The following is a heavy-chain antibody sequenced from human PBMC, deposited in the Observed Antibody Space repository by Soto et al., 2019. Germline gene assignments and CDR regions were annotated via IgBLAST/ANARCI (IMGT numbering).Heavy chain of an antibody. V-gene: IGHV3-23*01. CDR2: ISGSGGST. J-gene: IGHJ4*02. D-gene: IGHD3-22*01. CDR3: AKFHDGDSSGYPYYFDY. Sequence: PGGYLRLSCAASGFTFSSYAMSWVRQAPGKGLEWVSGISGSGGSTYYADSVKGRFTISRDNSKNTLYLQMNSLRAEDTAVYYCAKFHDGDSSGYPYYFDYWGQGTQVTVSS. CDR1: GFTFSSYA.